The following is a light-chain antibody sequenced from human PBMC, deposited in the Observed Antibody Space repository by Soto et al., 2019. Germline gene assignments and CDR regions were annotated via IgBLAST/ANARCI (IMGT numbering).Light chain of an antibody. CDR1: SSDVGAYKY. CDR2: EVT. Sequence: QSALTQPPSASGSPGQSVTISCTGTSSDVGAYKYVSWYQQYPGKAPKLMIYEVTKRPSWVPDRFSGSKSGNTASLTVSGLKAEDEADYYCTSYVGNDIWVFGGGTKVTVL. CDR3: TSYVGNDIWV. V-gene: IGLV2-8*01. J-gene: IGLJ3*02.